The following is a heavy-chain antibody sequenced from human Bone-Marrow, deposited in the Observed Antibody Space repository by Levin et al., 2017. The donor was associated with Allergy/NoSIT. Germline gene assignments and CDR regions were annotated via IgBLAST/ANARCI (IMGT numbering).Heavy chain of an antibody. CDR1: GGSISSGGYS. CDR3: ARVNLLWFGELYDY. V-gene: IGHV4-30-2*01. Sequence: SETLSLTCAVSGGSISSGGYSWSWIRQPPGKGLEWIGYIYHSGSTYYNPSLKSRVTISVDRSKNQFSLKLSSVTAADTAVYYCARVNLLWFGELYDYWGQGTLVTVSS. D-gene: IGHD3-10*01. CDR2: IYHSGST. J-gene: IGHJ4*02.